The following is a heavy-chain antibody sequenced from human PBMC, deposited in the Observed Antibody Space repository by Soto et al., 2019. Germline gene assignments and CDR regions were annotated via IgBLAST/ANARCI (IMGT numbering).Heavy chain of an antibody. CDR2: IYYSVST. D-gene: IGHD3-10*01. CDR1: GGSISSGDYY. V-gene: IGHV4-30-4*01. CDR3: ARVMVSHLSYYYYYGMDV. Sequence: PSETLSLTCTVSGGSISSGDYYWSWIRQPPGKGLEWIGYIYYSVSTYYNPSLKSRVTISVDTSKNQFSLKLSSVTAADTAVYYCARVMVSHLSYYYYYGMDVWGQGTTVTVSS. J-gene: IGHJ6*02.